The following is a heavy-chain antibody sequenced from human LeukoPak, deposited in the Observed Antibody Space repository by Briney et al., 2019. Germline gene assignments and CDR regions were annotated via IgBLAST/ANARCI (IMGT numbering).Heavy chain of an antibody. CDR2: ISSSSSYI. Sequence: PGGSLRLSCAASGFPFSTYTMNWVRQAPGKGLEWVSSISSSSSYIYYADSVKGRFTISRDNAKNSLYLQMNSLRAEDTAVYYCASLRDFDYWGQGTLVTVSS. CDR3: ASLRDFDY. D-gene: IGHD4-17*01. J-gene: IGHJ4*02. CDR1: GFPFSTYT. V-gene: IGHV3-21*01.